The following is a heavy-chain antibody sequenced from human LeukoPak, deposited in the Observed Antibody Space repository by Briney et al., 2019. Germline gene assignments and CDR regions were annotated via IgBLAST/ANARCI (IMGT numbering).Heavy chain of an antibody. V-gene: IGHV1-69*13. Sequence: SVKVSCKASGGTFSSYAISWVRQAPGQGLEWMGGIIPIFGTANYAQKFQGRVTITADESTSTAYMELSSLRSEDTAVYYCAREENGGLWFGPPGWFDPWGQGTLVTVSS. CDR1: GGTFSSYA. D-gene: IGHD3-10*01. J-gene: IGHJ5*02. CDR2: IIPIFGTA. CDR3: AREENGGLWFGPPGWFDP.